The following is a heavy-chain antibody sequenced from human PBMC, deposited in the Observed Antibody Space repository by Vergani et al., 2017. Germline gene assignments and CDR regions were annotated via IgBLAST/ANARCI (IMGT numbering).Heavy chain of an antibody. CDR3: ARVGYVWGSYRYTFDY. J-gene: IGHJ4*02. V-gene: IGHV4-59*01. CDR1: GGYISSYY. Sequence: QVQLQESGPGLVKPSETLSLTCTVSGGYISSYYWSWIRQPPGTGLEWIGYIYYSGSTNYNPSLKSRVTISVDTSKNQFSLKLSSVTAADTAVYYCARVGYVWGSYRYTFDYWGQGTLVTVSS. CDR2: IYYSGST. D-gene: IGHD3-16*02.